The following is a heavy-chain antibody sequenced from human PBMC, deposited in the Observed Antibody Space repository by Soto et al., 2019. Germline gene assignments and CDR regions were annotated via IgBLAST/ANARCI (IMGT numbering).Heavy chain of an antibody. CDR3: ARALWRRRLGSDYYDGMDL. J-gene: IGHJ6*01. V-gene: IGHV1-18*01. CDR1: GYTFNNFG. Sequence: QGQLVQSGGEVKKPGASVKVSCKASGYTFNNFGIAWVRQAPGQGLEMMGWINIYNGETKYAQNVPGVITSARDTSGTTASLELRSLRSDDPSVYYGARALWRRRLGSDYYDGMDLWGQGTAITVSS. D-gene: IGHD3-16*01. CDR2: INIYNGET.